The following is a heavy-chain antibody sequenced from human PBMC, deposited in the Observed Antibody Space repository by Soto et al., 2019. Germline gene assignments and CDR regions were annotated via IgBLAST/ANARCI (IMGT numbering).Heavy chain of an antibody. CDR2: TYYRSKWST. D-gene: IGHD3-10*01. CDR3: ARTLAGSYDY. V-gene: IGHV6-1*01. J-gene: IGHJ4*02. Sequence: LSQTLSLTCAISGDSVSSKSATWNWIRQAPSRGLEWLGRTYYRSKWSTDYAVSLRGRITVSPDSSKSQFSLRLTSLTPEDTAVYYCARTLAGSYDYWGQGTLVTVSS. CDR1: GDSVSSKSAT.